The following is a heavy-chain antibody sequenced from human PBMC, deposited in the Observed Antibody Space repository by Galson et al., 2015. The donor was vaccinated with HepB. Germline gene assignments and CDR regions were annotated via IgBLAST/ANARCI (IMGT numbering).Heavy chain of an antibody. V-gene: IGHV7-4-1*02. CDR1: GYTFTSYA. Sequence: SVKVSCKASGYTFTSYAMNWVRQAPGQGLEWMGWINTNTGNPTYAQGFTGRFVFSLDTSVSTAYLQISSLKAEDTAVYYCARSEIKMIAAAGYDYWGQGTLVTVSS. D-gene: IGHD6-13*01. CDR3: ARSEIKMIAAAGYDY. J-gene: IGHJ4*02. CDR2: INTNTGNP.